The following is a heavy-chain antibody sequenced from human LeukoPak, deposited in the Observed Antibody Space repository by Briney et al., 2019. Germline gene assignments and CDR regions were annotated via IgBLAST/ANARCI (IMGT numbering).Heavy chain of an antibody. J-gene: IGHJ4*02. CDR3: ARHNSGNHDY. CDR2: IYYSGST. V-gene: IGHV4-59*08. Sequence: PSETLSLTCTVSGGSISSYYWSWIRQPPGKGLEWIGYIYYSGSTNYNPSLKSRVTISVDMSKNQFSLRLSSVTAAGTAVYYCARHNSGNHDYWGQGTLVTVSS. D-gene: IGHD1-26*01. CDR1: GGSISSYY.